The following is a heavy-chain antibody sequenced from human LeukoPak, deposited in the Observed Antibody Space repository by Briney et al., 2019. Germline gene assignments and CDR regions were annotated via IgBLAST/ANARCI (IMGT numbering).Heavy chain of an antibody. CDR2: ISVHNNNA. D-gene: IGHD2-15*01. Sequence: ASVKVSCKASGYTFTNYAFSWVRQAPGQGLEWMGWISVHNNNARYAQNFQGRVTMTADTSTSTAYMELRSLRSDDTAVYFCARDERWSVDCWGQGTLVTVSS. CDR1: GYTFTNYA. CDR3: ARDERWSVDC. J-gene: IGHJ4*02. V-gene: IGHV1-18*01.